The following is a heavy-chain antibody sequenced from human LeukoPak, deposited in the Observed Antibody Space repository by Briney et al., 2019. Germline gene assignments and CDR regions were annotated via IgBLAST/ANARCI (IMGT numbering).Heavy chain of an antibody. CDR2: ISGSGGST. CDR1: GFTFSSYA. Sequence: GGSLRLSCAASGFTFSSYAMSWVRQAPGKGLEWVSAISGSGGSTYYADSVRGRFTISRDNSKNTLYLQMNSLRAEDTAVYYCAREGVWFGELLIDYWGQGTLVTVSS. V-gene: IGHV3-23*01. J-gene: IGHJ4*02. D-gene: IGHD3-10*01. CDR3: AREGVWFGELLIDY.